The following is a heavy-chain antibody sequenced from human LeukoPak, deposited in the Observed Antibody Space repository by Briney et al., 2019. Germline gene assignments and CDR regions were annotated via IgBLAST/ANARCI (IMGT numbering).Heavy chain of an antibody. J-gene: IGHJ3*02. CDR3: ARGPPGKENAFDI. Sequence: LPETLSLTCTVSGGSISSYYWSWLRQPPGKGLEWIGYIYYSGSTNYNPSLKSRVTISVDTSKNQFSLNLSSVTAADTAVYYCARGPPGKENAFDIWGQGTIVTVSS. V-gene: IGHV4-59*01. CDR1: GGSISSYY. CDR2: IYYSGST. D-gene: IGHD2-2*01.